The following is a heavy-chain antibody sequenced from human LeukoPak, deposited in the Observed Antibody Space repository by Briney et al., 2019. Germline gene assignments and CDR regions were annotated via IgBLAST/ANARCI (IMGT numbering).Heavy chain of an antibody. J-gene: IGHJ4*02. V-gene: IGHV1-18*01. CDR3: ARVDDYVWGSYRYSTFDY. Sequence: GASVKVSCKASGYTFTSYGISWVRQAPGQGLEWMGWISAYNGNTNYAQKLQGRVTMTTDTSTSTAYMELRSLRSDDTAVYYCARVDDYVWGSYRYSTFDYWGQGTLVTVSS. CDR2: ISAYNGNT. CDR1: GYTFTSYG. D-gene: IGHD3-16*02.